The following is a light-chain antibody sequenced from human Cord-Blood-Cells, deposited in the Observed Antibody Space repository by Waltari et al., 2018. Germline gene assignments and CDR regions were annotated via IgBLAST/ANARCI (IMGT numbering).Light chain of an antibody. J-gene: IGLJ3*02. CDR3: CSYAGSSTWV. V-gene: IGLV2-23*02. Sequence: QSALTQPASVSGSPGQSITISCTGTSSDVGSYNLVSWYQQHPGKAPKLIICEVSKRPSGVSNRFSGSMSGNTASRTISGLQAEDEAEYYCCSYAGSSTWVFGGGTKLTVL. CDR1: SSDVGSYNL. CDR2: EVS.